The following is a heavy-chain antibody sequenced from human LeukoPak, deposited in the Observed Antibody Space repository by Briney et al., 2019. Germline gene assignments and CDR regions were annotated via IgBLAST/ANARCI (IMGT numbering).Heavy chain of an antibody. CDR1: GGSISGSSYY. J-gene: IGHJ3*02. CDR2: IYYSGST. CDR3: ARILYYYDSSGYRHDAFDI. Sequence: PSETLSLTCTVSGGSISGSSYYWGWIRQPPGKGLEWIGSIYYSGSTYYNPSLKSRVTISVDTSKNQFSLKLSSVTAADTAVYYCARILYYYDSSGYRHDAFDIWGQGTMVTVSS. D-gene: IGHD3-22*01. V-gene: IGHV4-39*07.